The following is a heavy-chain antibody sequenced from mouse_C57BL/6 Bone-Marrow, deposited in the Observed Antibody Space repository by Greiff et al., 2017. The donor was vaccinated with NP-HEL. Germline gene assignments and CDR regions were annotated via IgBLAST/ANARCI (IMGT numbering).Heavy chain of an antibody. D-gene: IGHD2-4*01. J-gene: IGHJ3*01. Sequence: EVHLVESGGDLVNPGGSLKLSCAASGFTFSSYGMSWVRQTPDKRLEWVATISSGGSYTYYPDSVKGRFTISRDNAKNTLYLQMSSLKSEDTAMYYCASPYDYDVAWFAYWGQGTLVTVSA. CDR3: ASPYDYDVAWFAY. V-gene: IGHV5-6*01. CDR1: GFTFSSYG. CDR2: ISSGGSYT.